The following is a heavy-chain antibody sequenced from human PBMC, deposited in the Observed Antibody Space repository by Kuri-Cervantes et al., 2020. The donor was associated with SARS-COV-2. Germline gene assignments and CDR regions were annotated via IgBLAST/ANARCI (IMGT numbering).Heavy chain of an antibody. V-gene: IGHV4-34*01. CDR1: GGSFSGYY. CDR3: ARQANGRDFDR. CDR2: INHSGST. J-gene: IGHJ4*02. Sequence: SETLSLTCAVYGGSFSGYYWSWIRQPPGKGLEWIGEINHSGSTNYNPSLKGRVTISVDTSKNQFSLKLNSVTTADTAVYYCARQANGRDFDRWGQGALVTVSS.